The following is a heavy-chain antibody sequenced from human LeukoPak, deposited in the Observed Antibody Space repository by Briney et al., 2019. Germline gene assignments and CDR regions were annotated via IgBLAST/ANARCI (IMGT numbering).Heavy chain of an antibody. D-gene: IGHD2-2*01. CDR3: ARRDSWDVVTPAVNFDY. Sequence: GESLKISCKGSGYSFSTYWIGWVRQMPGKGLEWMGLIYPGDSDTRYSPSFQGQVTISADKSISTAYLQWSSLKASDTAMYYCARRDSWDVVTPAVNFDYWGQGTLVTVSS. J-gene: IGHJ4*02. V-gene: IGHV5-51*01. CDR2: IYPGDSDT. CDR1: GYSFSTYW.